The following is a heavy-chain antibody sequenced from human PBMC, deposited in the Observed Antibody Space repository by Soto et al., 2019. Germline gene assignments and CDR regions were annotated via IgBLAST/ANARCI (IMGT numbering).Heavy chain of an antibody. CDR3: ARGPRTYGDYGYHFDY. J-gene: IGHJ4*02. CDR2: IWDTMNA. V-gene: IGHV4-4*07. Sequence: SETLSLTSTASGVSISGYYWSWIRQPAGKGLEWIGRIWDTMNAHYNTSLKSRVTMSVDTSKNQFTLYVNSLTAADTAIYYGARGPRTYGDYGYHFDYWGQGTLVTVSS. CDR1: GVSISGYY. D-gene: IGHD4-17*01.